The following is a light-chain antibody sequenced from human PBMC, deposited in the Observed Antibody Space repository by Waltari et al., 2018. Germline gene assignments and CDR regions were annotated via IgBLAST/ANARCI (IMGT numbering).Light chain of an antibody. CDR2: DVT. Sequence: QSALTQPASVSGSPGLSIPISCTATCSHVWCYHFVPRYQQHPGKAPNLMIYDVTKRPSGVSNRFSGSKSGNTASLTISGLQAGDEADYYCCSYASTTWVFGGGTRLTVL. V-gene: IGLV2-23*02. J-gene: IGLJ3*02. CDR3: CSYASTTWV. CDR1: CSHVWCYHF.